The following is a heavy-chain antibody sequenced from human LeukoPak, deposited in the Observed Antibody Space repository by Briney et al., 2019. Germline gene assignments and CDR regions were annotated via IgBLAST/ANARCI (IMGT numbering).Heavy chain of an antibody. CDR2: IRYDGSNK. V-gene: IGHV3-30*02. J-gene: IGHJ4*02. D-gene: IGHD3-16*01. CDR3: AKDPREMKLGLGNFDY. CDR1: GFTFSSYG. Sequence: PGGSLRLSCAASGFTFSSYGMHWVRQAPGKGLEWVAFIRYDGSNKYYADSVKGRFTISRDNSKNTLYLQMNSLRAEDTAVYYCAKDPREMKLGLGNFDYWGQGTLVTVSS.